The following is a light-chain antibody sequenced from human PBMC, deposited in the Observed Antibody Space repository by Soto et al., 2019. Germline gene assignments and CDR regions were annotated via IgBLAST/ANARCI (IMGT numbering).Light chain of an antibody. CDR1: SSNIGSNT. V-gene: IGLV1-44*01. J-gene: IGLJ2*01. CDR3: AAWDDSLNWDVL. Sequence: QSVLTQPPSASGTPGQRVTISCSGSSSNIGSNTVNWYQQLPGTAPKLLIYSNNQRPSGVPDRFSGSKSGTSASLAIRGLQAEDEADYYCAAWDDSLNWDVLFGGGTKLTVL. CDR2: SNN.